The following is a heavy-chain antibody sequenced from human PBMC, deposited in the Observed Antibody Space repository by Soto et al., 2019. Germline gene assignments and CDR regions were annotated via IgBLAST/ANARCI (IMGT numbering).Heavy chain of an antibody. CDR3: ARSQGYCGGDCHGNWFDP. D-gene: IGHD2-21*02. CDR1: GGTFSSYA. J-gene: IGHJ5*02. V-gene: IGHV1-69*13. CDR2: IIPIFGTA. Sequence: SVKVSCKASGGTFSSYAISWVRQAPGQGLEWMGGIIPIFGTANYAQKFQGRVTITADESTSTAYMELSSLRSEDTAVYYCARSQGYCGGDCHGNWFDPWGQGTLVTVSS.